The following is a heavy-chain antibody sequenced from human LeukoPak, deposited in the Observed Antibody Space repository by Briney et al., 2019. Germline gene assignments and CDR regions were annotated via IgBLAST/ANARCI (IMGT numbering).Heavy chain of an antibody. D-gene: IGHD6-19*01. V-gene: IGHV1-69*06. Sequence: SVKVSCKASRDTFSSYAITWVRQAPGQGLEWMGGIMPIFGTTHYAQKVQGRVTITADKSTSTAYMELSSLRSEDTAVYYCARGPHSSGSGGDYWGQGTLVTVSS. CDR2: IMPIFGTT. CDR3: ARGPHSSGSGGDY. J-gene: IGHJ4*02. CDR1: RDTFSSYA.